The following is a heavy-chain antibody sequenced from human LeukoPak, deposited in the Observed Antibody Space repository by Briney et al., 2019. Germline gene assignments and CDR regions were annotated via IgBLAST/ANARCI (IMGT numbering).Heavy chain of an antibody. V-gene: IGHV1-24*01. J-gene: IGHJ2*01. CDR1: GYTLTELS. D-gene: IGHD2-8*02. CDR3: ATQALYADWVLGYFDL. Sequence: ASVKVSCKVSGYTLTELSMHWVRQAPGKGLEWMGGFDPEDGETIYAQKFQGRVTMTEDTSTDTAYMELSSLRSEDTAVYYCATQALYADWVLGYFDLWGRGTLVTVSS. CDR2: FDPEDGET.